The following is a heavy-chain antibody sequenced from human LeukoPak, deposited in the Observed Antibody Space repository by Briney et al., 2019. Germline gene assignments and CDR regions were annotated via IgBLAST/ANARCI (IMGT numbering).Heavy chain of an antibody. CDR1: GGTFSSYG. V-gene: IGHV1-69*13. CDR2: IIPIFGTA. Sequence: AASVKVSCKASGGTFSSYGISWVREAPGQGLEWMGGIIPIFGTANYAQKFQGRVTITADESTSTAYMELSSLRSEDTAVYYCALRYFDWLSRSRVYYYYGMDVWGKGTTVTVSS. CDR3: ALRYFDWLSRSRVYYYYGMDV. J-gene: IGHJ6*04. D-gene: IGHD3-9*01.